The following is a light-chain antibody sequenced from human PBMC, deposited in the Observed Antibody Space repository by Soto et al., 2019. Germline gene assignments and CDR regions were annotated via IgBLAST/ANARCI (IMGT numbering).Light chain of an antibody. J-gene: IGKJ4*01. Sequence: DFQMTQSPPTLSASVGDRVTITCRASQSIDDWLAWYQQKPGEGPKMLVYEASTLQSGVPSRFSGSGSGTKFTLSVTLLPPDGFATSYCHRYGSFPLAFGGGTKVEVK. CDR1: QSIDDW. CDR3: HRYGSFPLA. CDR2: EAS. V-gene: IGKV1-5*03.